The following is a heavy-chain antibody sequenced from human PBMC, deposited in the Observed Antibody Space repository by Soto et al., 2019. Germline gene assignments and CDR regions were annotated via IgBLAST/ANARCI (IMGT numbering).Heavy chain of an antibody. D-gene: IGHD3-3*01. Sequence: QVQLVQSGAEVKKPGASVKVSCKASGYTFTSYGISWVRQAPGQGLEWMGWISAYNGNTNYAQKLQGRVTMTTDTSTSIAYMELRSLRSDDTAVYYCARDPYYDFWSGYTWFDPWGQGTLVTVSS. CDR1: GYTFTSYG. CDR2: ISAYNGNT. V-gene: IGHV1-18*01. CDR3: ARDPYYDFWSGYTWFDP. J-gene: IGHJ5*02.